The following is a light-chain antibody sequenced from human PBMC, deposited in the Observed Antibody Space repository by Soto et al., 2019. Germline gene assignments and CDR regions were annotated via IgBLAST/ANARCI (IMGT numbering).Light chain of an antibody. CDR1: QGISNY. J-gene: IGKJ2*01. CDR3: QQFYNYPYT. Sequence: DLQMTQSPSSLSASVGDRVTITCRASQGISNYVAWFQQKPGKAPKSLIYYASNLQSGVPSKFSGSGSGTDFTLTISSLQPEDFATYYCQQFYNYPYTFGQGTNLEIK. V-gene: IGKV1-16*02. CDR2: YAS.